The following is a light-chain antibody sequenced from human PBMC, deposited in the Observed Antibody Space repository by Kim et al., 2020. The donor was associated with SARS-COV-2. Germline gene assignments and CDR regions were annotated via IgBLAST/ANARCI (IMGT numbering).Light chain of an antibody. V-gene: IGLV3-21*04. J-gene: IGLJ2*01. Sequence: SYELTQPPSVSVAPGKTVRFTCGGDNIGSKGVHWYQQKPGQTPVLVIYYDSDRPSGIPERFSGSNSGNTATLTISRVEAGDEADYYCQVWDSSSDHRVFG. CDR2: YDS. CDR3: QVWDSSSDHRV. CDR1: NIGSKG.